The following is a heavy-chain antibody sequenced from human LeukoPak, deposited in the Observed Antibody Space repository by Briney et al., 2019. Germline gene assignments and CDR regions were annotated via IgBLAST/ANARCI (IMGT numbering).Heavy chain of an antibody. CDR2: IYYSGST. CDR1: GGSISSSSYY. V-gene: IGHV4-39*01. Sequence: SETLSLTCTVSGGSISSSSYYWGWIRQPPGKGLEWIGSIYYSGSTYYNPSLKSRVTISVDTSKNQFSLQLSSVTAADTAVYYCARHLSGAVAAFDYWGQGTLVTVSS. J-gene: IGHJ4*02. D-gene: IGHD6-19*01. CDR3: ARHLSGAVAAFDY.